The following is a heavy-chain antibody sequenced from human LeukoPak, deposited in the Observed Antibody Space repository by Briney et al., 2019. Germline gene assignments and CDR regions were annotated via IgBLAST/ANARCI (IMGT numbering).Heavy chain of an antibody. CDR2: IWYDGSNK. CDR3: ANQGLYYYDSSGYYYQPYFDY. V-gene: IGHV3-30*02. D-gene: IGHD3-22*01. J-gene: IGHJ4*02. CDR1: GFTFSSYG. Sequence: PGGSLRLSCAASGFTFSSYGVHWVRQAPGKGLEWVAVIWYDGSNKYYADSVKGRFTISRDNSKNTLYLQMNSLRAEDTAVYYCANQGLYYYDSSGYYYQPYFDYWGREPWSPSPQ.